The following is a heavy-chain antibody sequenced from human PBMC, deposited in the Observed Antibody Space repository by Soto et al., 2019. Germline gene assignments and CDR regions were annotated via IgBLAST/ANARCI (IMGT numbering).Heavy chain of an antibody. V-gene: IGHV4-39*01. CDR3: ASCFPIPSPPLEPAATNWFDP. CDR2: VYRDGST. D-gene: IGHD2-2*01. J-gene: IGHJ5*02. Sequence: SETLSLTCTVSGGSVNSVSYYWGWVRQPPGKGLEWIGSVYRDGSTFNNPSLKSRLTISVDTSKSQFSLKLSSVTAADTAVYYCASCFPIPSPPLEPAATNWFDPWAQGTLVTVSS. CDR1: GGSVNSVSYY.